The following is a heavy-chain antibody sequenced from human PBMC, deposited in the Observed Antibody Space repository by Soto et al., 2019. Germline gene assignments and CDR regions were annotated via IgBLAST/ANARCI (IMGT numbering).Heavy chain of an antibody. Sequence: SLRLSCIASGFTFYDHAIHCVRQSPYKCLEWVSGISWNSGYIGYADSVKGRFTISRDNAKNSVHLQMNILRAEDTAFYYCAKDIKWTHPAGYLDNWGQGTLVTVSS. CDR2: ISWNSGYI. CDR3: AKDIKWTHPAGYLDN. J-gene: IGHJ4*02. V-gene: IGHV3-9*01. CDR1: GFTFYDHA. D-gene: IGHD1-26*01.